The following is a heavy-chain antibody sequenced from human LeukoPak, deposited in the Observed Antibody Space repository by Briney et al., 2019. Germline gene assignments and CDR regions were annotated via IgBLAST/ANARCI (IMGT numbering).Heavy chain of an antibody. CDR1: GFTFSSYA. V-gene: IGHV3-23*01. Sequence: PGGSLRLSCAASGFTFSSYAMSWVRQAPGKGLEWVSAISGSGGSTYYADSVKGRFTISRDNSKNTLYLQMNSLRAEDTAVYYCARYPSYSYSLDYWGPGTLVTVSS. CDR3: ARYPSYSYSLDY. D-gene: IGHD5-18*01. J-gene: IGHJ4*02. CDR2: ISGSGGST.